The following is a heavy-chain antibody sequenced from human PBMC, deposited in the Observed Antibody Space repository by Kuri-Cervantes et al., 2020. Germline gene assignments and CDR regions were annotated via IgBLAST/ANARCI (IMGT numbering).Heavy chain of an antibody. V-gene: IGHV4-31*03. J-gene: IGHJ4*02. CDR1: GGSISSGGYY. CDR2: IYYSGST. CDR3: ARESGTTVTFDY. Sequence: LRLSCTVSGGSISSGGYYWSWIRQHPGKGLEWIGYIYYSGSTYYNPSLKSRVTISVDTSKNQFSLKLSSVTAADTAVYYCARESGTTVTFDYWGQGTVVTVSS. D-gene: IGHD4-11*01.